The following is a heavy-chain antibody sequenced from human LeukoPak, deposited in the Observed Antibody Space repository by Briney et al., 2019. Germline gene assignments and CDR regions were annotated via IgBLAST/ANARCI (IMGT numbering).Heavy chain of an antibody. D-gene: IGHD3-22*01. V-gene: IGHV1-18*01. J-gene: IGHJ4*02. CDR3: ARDMRHYRYYESDEYYFNFEY. Sequence: ASVKVSCKASGYIFTSYGLSWVRQAPGQGLKWMGWISANNGHTHYAQKFQGRLTITRDMSTRTVDMELRSLRSDDTAVYYCARDMRHYRYYESDEYYFNFEYWGQGTLVTVSS. CDR1: GYIFTSYG. CDR2: ISANNGHT.